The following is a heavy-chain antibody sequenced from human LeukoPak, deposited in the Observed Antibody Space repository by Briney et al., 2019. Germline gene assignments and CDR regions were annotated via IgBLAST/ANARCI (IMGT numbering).Heavy chain of an antibody. CDR1: GFTFSSYS. Sequence: GGSLRLSCAASGFTFSSYSMNWVRQAPGKGLEWVSSISSSSSYIYYADSVKGRFTISRDNAKNSLYLQMNSLRAEDTAVYYCARAGVRGSSWYDYWGQGTLVTVSS. J-gene: IGHJ4*02. V-gene: IGHV3-21*01. CDR2: ISSSSSYI. CDR3: ARAGVRGSSWYDY. D-gene: IGHD6-13*01.